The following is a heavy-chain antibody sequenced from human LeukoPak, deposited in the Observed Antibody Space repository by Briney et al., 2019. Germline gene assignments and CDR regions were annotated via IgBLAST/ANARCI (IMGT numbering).Heavy chain of an antibody. V-gene: IGHV1-69*06. Sequence: ASVKVSCKASGGTFSSYAISWVRQAPGQGLEWMGGIIPIFGTANYAQKLQGRATITADKSTSTAYMELSSLRSEDTAVYYCARMGIQLTFDYWGQGTLVTVSS. D-gene: IGHD5-18*01. CDR2: IIPIFGTA. CDR3: ARMGIQLTFDY. CDR1: GGTFSSYA. J-gene: IGHJ4*02.